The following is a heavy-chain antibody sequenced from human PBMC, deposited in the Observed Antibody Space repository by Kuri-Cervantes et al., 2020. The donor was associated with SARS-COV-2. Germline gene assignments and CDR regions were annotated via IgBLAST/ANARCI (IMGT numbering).Heavy chain of an antibody. Sequence: GESLKISCAASGFTFATYVMHWVRQPPGKGLEWVSVISGSGDSIYYADSEKGRFTISRDNSKNTLYLQMNSLRAEDTAVYYCSSWRTQYYFDYWGQGTLVTVSS. CDR2: ISGSGDSI. D-gene: IGHD6-13*01. CDR3: SSWRTQYYFDY. J-gene: IGHJ4*02. CDR1: GFTFATYV. V-gene: IGHV3-23*01.